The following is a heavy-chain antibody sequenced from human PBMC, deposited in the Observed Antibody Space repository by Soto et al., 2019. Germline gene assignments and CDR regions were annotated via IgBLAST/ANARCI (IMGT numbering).Heavy chain of an antibody. CDR1: GGSISSYY. D-gene: IGHD3-10*01. Sequence: SETLSLTCTVSGGSISSYYWSWIRQPPGKGLEWIAYMYYSDGPKYNPSLKSRVAISVDTSKSQFSLMLSSVTAADTAVYYCARHNYGSGSTYFDDWGQGTLVTVSS. J-gene: IGHJ4*02. V-gene: IGHV4-59*08. CDR2: MYYSDGP. CDR3: ARHNYGSGSTYFDD.